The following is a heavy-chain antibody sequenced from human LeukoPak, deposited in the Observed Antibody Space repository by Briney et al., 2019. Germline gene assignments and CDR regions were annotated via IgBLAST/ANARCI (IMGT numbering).Heavy chain of an antibody. V-gene: IGHV1-2*06. Sequence: ASVKVSCKASGYTFTGYYMHWVRQAPGQGLEWMGRINPNSGGTNYAQKFQGRVTMTEDTSTDTAYMELSSLRSEDTAVYYCATDSAVIGPHTTERGPFDYWGQGTLVTVSS. J-gene: IGHJ4*02. CDR3: ATDSAVIGPHTTERGPFDY. CDR2: INPNSGGT. CDR1: GYTFTGYY. D-gene: IGHD3-16*02.